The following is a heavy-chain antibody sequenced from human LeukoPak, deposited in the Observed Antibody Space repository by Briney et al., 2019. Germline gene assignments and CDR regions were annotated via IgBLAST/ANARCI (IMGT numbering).Heavy chain of an antibody. J-gene: IGHJ6*03. CDR1: GGSISSSSYY. CDR3: ARDGGNSSGWFTYYYYMDV. CDR2: IYYSGST. D-gene: IGHD6-19*01. V-gene: IGHV4-39*07. Sequence: SETLSLTCTVSGGSISSSSYYWGWIRQPPGKGLEWIGSIYYSGSTYYNPSLKSRVTTSVDTSKNQFSLKLSSVTAADTAVYYCARDGGNSSGWFTYYYYMDVWGKGTTVTVSS.